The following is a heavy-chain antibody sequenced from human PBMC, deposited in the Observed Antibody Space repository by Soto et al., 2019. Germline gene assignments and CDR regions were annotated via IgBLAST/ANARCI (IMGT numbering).Heavy chain of an antibody. V-gene: IGHV2-26*01. J-gene: IGHJ5*02. CDR3: ARRHLAVAVSPWFDP. D-gene: IGHD6-19*01. Sequence: QVTLKESGPVLVKPTETLTLRCTVSGLSITDSEMGVSWIRQPPGQPLEWLAQIDSSGEKSYRTFLKSRLAISTYTSKSQIVHTMTNMDPADTATYYCARRHLAVAVSPWFDPWGQGIPVTVSS. CDR1: GLSITDSEMG. CDR2: IDSSGEK.